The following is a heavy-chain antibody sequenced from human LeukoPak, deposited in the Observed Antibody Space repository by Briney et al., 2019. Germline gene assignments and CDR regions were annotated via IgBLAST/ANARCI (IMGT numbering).Heavy chain of an antibody. J-gene: IGHJ4*02. Sequence: GGPLRLSCAASGFTFSRSAMDWVRQAPGKGLEWVSSISGDSNYIYYADSVKGRFTISRDNTKNSLSLQMNSLRADDTAVYYCARLYCTGGSCYGKYYFDYWGQGALVTVSS. CDR1: GFTFSRSA. V-gene: IGHV3-21*01. D-gene: IGHD2-15*01. CDR3: ARLYCTGGSCYGKYYFDY. CDR2: ISGDSNYI.